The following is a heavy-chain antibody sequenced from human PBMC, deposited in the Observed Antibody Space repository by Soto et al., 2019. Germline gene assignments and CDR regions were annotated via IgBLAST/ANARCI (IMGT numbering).Heavy chain of an antibody. J-gene: IGHJ3*01. Sequence: SPTRSLPCPTSGSDVSNNTAACESIRQTPSRGLEWLGRTYYRSKWYNDYAVSVTSRITINPDTSKNQFSLQLRSVTPDDTAVYYCARDASPTTDAFDVRGQGTMVTVSS. CDR1: GSDVSNNTAA. CDR2: TYYRSKWYN. D-gene: IGHD3-16*01. V-gene: IGHV6-1*01. CDR3: ARDASPTTDAFDV.